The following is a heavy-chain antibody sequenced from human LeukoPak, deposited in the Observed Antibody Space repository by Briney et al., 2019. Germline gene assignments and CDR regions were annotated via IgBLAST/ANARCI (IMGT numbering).Heavy chain of an antibody. Sequence: SETLSLTCTVSGGSISRSRDYWGWIRQPPGKGLEWIGSIYHSGSTYYNPSLKSRFTISVDTSKNQFSLKLSSVTAADTAVYYCARTIRITMVRGVTGYYYYYMDVWGKGTTVTISS. J-gene: IGHJ6*03. D-gene: IGHD3-10*01. V-gene: IGHV4-39*01. CDR3: ARTIRITMVRGVTGYYYYYMDV. CDR1: GGSISRSRDY. CDR2: IYHSGST.